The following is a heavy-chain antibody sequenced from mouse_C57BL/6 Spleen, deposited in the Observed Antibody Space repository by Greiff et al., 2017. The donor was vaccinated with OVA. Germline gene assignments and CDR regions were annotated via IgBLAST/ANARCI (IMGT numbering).Heavy chain of an antibody. CDR1: GFTFSSYA. CDR2: ISSGGDYI. J-gene: IGHJ1*03. D-gene: IGHD1-1*01. V-gene: IGHV5-9-1*02. CDR3: TRDYYGSPWYFDV. Sequence: DVMLVESGEGLVKPGGSLKLSCAASGFTFSSYALSWVRQTPEKRLEWVAYISSGGDYIYYADPVKCRFTISRDNARNTLYLQMSSLKSEDTAMYYCTRDYYGSPWYFDVWGTGTTVTVSS.